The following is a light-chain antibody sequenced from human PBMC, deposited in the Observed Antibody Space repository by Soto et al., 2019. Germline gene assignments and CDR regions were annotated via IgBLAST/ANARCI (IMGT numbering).Light chain of an antibody. CDR3: QQYGSSPPRT. Sequence: EIVLTQSPGTLSLSPWERATLSCRASQSVSSNLAWYQQKPGQAPRLLIYGASTRTTGIPDRFSGSGSGTDFPLTISRLEPEDFAVYYCQQYGSSPPRTFGQGTKVDIK. CDR1: QSVSSN. CDR2: GAS. J-gene: IGKJ1*01. V-gene: IGKV3-20*01.